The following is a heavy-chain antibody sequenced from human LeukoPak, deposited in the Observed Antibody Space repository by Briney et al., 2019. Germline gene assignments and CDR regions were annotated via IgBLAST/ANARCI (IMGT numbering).Heavy chain of an antibody. CDR3: AKVNGYCSGGSCYSSGSYYYYGMDV. J-gene: IGHJ6*04. CDR1: GFTFSSYG. CDR2: IWYDGSNK. D-gene: IGHD2-15*01. Sequence: GGSLRLSCAVSGFTFSSYGMHWVRQAPGKGLEWVAVIWYDGSNKYYADSVKGRFTISRDNSKNTLYLQMNSLRAEDTALYYCAKVNGYCSGGSCYSSGSYYYYGMDVWGKGTTVTVSS. V-gene: IGHV3-33*06.